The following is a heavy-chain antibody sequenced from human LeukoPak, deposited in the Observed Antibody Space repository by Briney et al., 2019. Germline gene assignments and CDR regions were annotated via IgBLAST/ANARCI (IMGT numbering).Heavy chain of an antibody. V-gene: IGHV3-30*02. CDR1: GFTFSSYG. Sequence: WGSLRLSCAASGFTFSSYGMHWVRQAPGKGLEWVAFIRSDGSNKYYIDSVKGRFTISRDNSKNTLYLQMNSLRAEDTAVYYCARIAVAGTLSAFDIWGQGTMVTVSS. CDR3: ARIAVAGTLSAFDI. CDR2: IRSDGSNK. D-gene: IGHD6-19*01. J-gene: IGHJ3*02.